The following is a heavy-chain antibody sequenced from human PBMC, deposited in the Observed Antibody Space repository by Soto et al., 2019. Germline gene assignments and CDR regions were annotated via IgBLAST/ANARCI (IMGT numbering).Heavy chain of an antibody. J-gene: IGHJ4*02. V-gene: IGHV3-48*01. D-gene: IGHD3-22*01. CDR3: TGGGVSSGPGY. CDR2: IDTLSSTM. CDR1: GFTFSSSS. Sequence: EVQLVESGGGLVQPGGSLRLSCTASGFTFSSSSMNWVRQAPGKGLEWVSFIDTLSSTMYYADSVRGRFTISRDNAKXXXYLQMNSLRAEDTAIYYCTGGGVSSGPGYWGQGTLVTVSS.